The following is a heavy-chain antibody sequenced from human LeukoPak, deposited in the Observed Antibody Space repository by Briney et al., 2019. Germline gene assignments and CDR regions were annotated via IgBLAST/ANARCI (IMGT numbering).Heavy chain of an antibody. CDR1: GFTFSNYW. V-gene: IGHV3-74*03. D-gene: IGHD1-26*01. Sequence: GGSLRLSCAASGFTFSNYWMHWVRQTPGEGLLWGSEINGDGSSTAYADSVRGRFTVSRDNAKNTLYLHMNSLRAEDTAVYFCARDQVGATPIDYWGQGTVVTVSS. J-gene: IGHJ4*02. CDR2: INGDGSST. CDR3: ARDQVGATPIDY.